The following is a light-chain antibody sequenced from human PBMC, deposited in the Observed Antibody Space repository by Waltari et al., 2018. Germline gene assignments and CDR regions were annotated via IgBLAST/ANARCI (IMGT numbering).Light chain of an antibody. J-gene: IGLJ3*02. CDR2: GSS. Sequence: QSVLTQPPSVSGPPGQRVTISCTGSGSNIGAGYDVHWYHHLPRGAPKLLIYGSSSRPVGVPDRFLGSTSGNSASLAIIGLRAEDEGDYYCQSYDTSLSVVFGGGTKLTVL. V-gene: IGLV1-40*01. CDR1: GSNIGAGYD. CDR3: QSYDTSLSVV.